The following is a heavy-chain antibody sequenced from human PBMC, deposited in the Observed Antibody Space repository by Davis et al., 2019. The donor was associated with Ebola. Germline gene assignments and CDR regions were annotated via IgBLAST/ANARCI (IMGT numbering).Heavy chain of an antibody. CDR2: INPNSGAK. CDR1: GYTFTDYY. CDR3: TRERGDEARAGSDNYFDP. J-gene: IGHJ5*02. V-gene: IGHV1-2*02. D-gene: IGHD6-13*01. Sequence: SVNVPRQASGYTFTDYYIHWVRPAPRQGLECMGSINPNSGAKGHTQQFQDRVTLTRDTSIRTTYMELRRLTSDDTALYFRTRERGDEARAGSDNYFDPWGQGTLVTVSS.